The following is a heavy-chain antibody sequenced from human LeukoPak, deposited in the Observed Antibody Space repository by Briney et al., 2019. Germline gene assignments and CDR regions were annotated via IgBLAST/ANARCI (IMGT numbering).Heavy chain of an antibody. D-gene: IGHD1-26*01. J-gene: IGHJ4*02. CDR2: TKPDGSAE. V-gene: IGHV3-7*01. Sequence: GGSLRLSCAASGFTFRNYWMGWVRQAPGKGLEWVANTKPDGSAEYYADSVRGRFTTSRDNANNFLYLQMNSLRAEDTAVYYCEREGGLNTNFDYWGQGTLVTVSS. CDR3: EREGGLNTNFDY. CDR1: GFTFRNYW.